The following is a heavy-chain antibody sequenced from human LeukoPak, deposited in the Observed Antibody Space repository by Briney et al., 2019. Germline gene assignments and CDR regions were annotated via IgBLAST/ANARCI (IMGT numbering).Heavy chain of an antibody. V-gene: IGHV1-3*01. J-gene: IGHJ3*02. CDR1: GYTFTSYA. CDR3: ARYRQRDGSAFDI. D-gene: IGHD3-16*02. CDR2: INAGNGNT. Sequence: RASVKVSCKASGYTFTSYAMHWVRQAPGQRLEWMGWINAGNGNTKYSQKFQGRVTITRDTSASTAYMELSSLRSEDTAVYYCARYRQRDGSAFDIWGQGTMVTVSS.